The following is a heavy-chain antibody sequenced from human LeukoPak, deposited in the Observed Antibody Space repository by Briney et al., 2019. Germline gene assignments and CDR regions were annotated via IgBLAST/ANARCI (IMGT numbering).Heavy chain of an antibody. J-gene: IGHJ4*02. CDR3: ARVGKDGYNGETFDY. CDR1: GGSFSGYY. V-gene: IGHV4-34*01. D-gene: IGHD5-24*01. CDR2: INHSGST. Sequence: SETLSLTCAVYGGSFSGYYWSWIRQPPGKGLEWIGEINHSGSTNYNPSLKSRVTISVDTSKNQFSLKLSSVTAADTAVYYCARVGKDGYNGETFDYWGQGTLVTVSS.